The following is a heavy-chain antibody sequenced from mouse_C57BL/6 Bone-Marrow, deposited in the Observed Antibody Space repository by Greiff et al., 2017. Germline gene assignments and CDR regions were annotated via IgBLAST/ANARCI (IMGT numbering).Heavy chain of an antibody. CDR3: ARGRTTVVAIDY. J-gene: IGHJ2*01. Sequence: EVMLVESGAELVKPGASVKLSCTASGFNIKDYYMHWVKQRTEQGLEWIGRIAPEDGETKSAPKFQGKATITADTSSNTAYLQLSSLTSEDTAVYYCARGRTTVVAIDYWGQGTTRTVSS. CDR1: GFNIKDYY. D-gene: IGHD1-1*01. CDR2: IAPEDGET. V-gene: IGHV14-2*01.